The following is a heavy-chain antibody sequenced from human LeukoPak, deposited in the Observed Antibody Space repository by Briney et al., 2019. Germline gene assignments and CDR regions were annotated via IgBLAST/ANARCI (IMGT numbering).Heavy chain of an antibody. CDR2: LYYDGST. D-gene: IGHD5-18*01. CDR1: GGSISGYY. V-gene: IGHV4-59*08. J-gene: IGHJ4*02. CDR3: ARYSYGGFYFDY. Sequence: SETLSLTCTVSGGSISGYYWSWLRQPPGKGLEWIGYLYYDGSTTYNPSLKSRVTISLDTSKNQFFLKLSSVIAADTAVYYCARYSYGGFYFDYWGQGTLVTVSS.